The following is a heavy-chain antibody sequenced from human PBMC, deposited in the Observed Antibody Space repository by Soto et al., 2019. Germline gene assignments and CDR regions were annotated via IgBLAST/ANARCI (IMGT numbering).Heavy chain of an antibody. CDR3: ARAGCSGGSCYLGAFDI. J-gene: IGHJ3*02. V-gene: IGHV3-74*01. D-gene: IGHD2-15*01. CDR2: INSDGSST. Sequence: EVQLVESGGGLVQPGGSLRLSCAASGFTFSSYWMHWVRQAPGKGLVWVSRINSDGSSTSYADSVKGRFTISRDNAKNTLYLQMNSLRAEDTAVYYCARAGCSGGSCYLGAFDIWGQGTMVTVSS. CDR1: GFTFSSYW.